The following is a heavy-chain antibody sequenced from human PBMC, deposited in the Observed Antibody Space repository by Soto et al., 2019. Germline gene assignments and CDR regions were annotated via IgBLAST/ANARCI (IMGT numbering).Heavy chain of an antibody. CDR2: IIPIFGTA. J-gene: IGHJ6*02. Sequence: SVKVSCKASGGTFSSYAISWVRQAPGQGLEWMGGIIPIFGTANYAQKFQGRVTITADESTSTAYMELSSLRSEDTAVYYCARWGPVDYDFWSGYYPGFYYYGMGVWGQGTTVTVSS. CDR1: GGTFSSYA. D-gene: IGHD3-3*01. V-gene: IGHV1-69*13. CDR3: ARWGPVDYDFWSGYYPGFYYYGMGV.